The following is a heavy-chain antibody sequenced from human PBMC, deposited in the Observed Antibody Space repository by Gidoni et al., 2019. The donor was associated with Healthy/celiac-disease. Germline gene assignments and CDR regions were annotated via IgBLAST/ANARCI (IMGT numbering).Heavy chain of an antibody. CDR1: GGSIRSGGYP. J-gene: IGHJ6*02. V-gene: IGHV4-30-2*01. CDR2: IYHSGST. D-gene: IGHD3-10*01. Sequence: QLQLQESGSGLVKPSQTLSLTCAVSGGSIRSGGYPWSWIRQPPGKGLEWIGYIYHSGSTYYNPSLKSRVTISVDRSKNQFSLKLSSVTAADTAVYYCAALFGELLYDLSMDVWGQGTTVTVSS. CDR3: AALFGELLYDLSMDV.